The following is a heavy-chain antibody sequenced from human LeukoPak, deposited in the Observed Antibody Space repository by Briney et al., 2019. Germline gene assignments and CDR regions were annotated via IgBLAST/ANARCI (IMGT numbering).Heavy chain of an antibody. J-gene: IGHJ6*02. CDR1: GGSFTDYY. Sequence: KSSETLSLTCGVYGGSFTDYYWSWIRHLPGKGLEWIGEIHHRAGANYNPSLWGRVTISADTSKNQFSLHLTSVTAADTATFYCARGPVRDDGLTGISYYFGLDVCGHGTTVTVFS. CDR2: IHHRAGA. CDR3: ARGPVRDDGLTGISYYFGLDV. D-gene: IGHD2-21*02. V-gene: IGHV4-34*01.